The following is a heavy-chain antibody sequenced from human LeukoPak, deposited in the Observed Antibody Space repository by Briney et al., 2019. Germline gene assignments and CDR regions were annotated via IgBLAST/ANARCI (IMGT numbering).Heavy chain of an antibody. CDR2: ISSSTGYT. CDR1: GFTFSDYY. J-gene: IGHJ4*02. CDR3: ARDLKDYYDSGGYPGIGY. D-gene: IGHD3-22*01. V-gene: IGHV3-11*05. Sequence: GGSLRLSCAASGFTFSDYYMYWLRQAPGKGLQWLSYISSSTGYTDYADSVRGRFTISRDNAKNSLYLQMNNLRAEDTAVYYCARDLKDYYDSGGYPGIGYWGQGTLVTVSS.